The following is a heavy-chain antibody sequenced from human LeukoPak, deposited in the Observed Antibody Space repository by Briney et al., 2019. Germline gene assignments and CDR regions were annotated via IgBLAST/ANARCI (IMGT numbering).Heavy chain of an antibody. CDR1: GFTFSAYC. CDR2: ISYDGSNK. D-gene: IGHD4-17*01. J-gene: IGHJ4*02. Sequence: PGGSLRLSCAASGFTFSAYCMHWVRQAPGKGLEWVAVISYDGSNKYFAGSVKGRFSISRDNSKNTLYLQMNSLRTEDTAVYYCAKPRLSYGDYQSGFDFWGQGTLVTASS. V-gene: IGHV3-30*18. CDR3: AKPRLSYGDYQSGFDF.